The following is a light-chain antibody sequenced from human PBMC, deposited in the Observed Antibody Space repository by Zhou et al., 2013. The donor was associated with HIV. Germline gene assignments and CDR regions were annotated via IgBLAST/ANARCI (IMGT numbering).Light chain of an antibody. V-gene: IGKV1-5*03. CDR2: KAS. CDR1: QSISNW. Sequence: DIQMTQSPSSVSASVGDRVTITCRASQSISNWLAWYQQKPGKAPKLLIYKASSLESGVPSRFSGSGSGTEFTLTISSLQPDDFATYYCQQYNSYLYTFGQGTKLEIK. CDR3: QQYNSYLYT. J-gene: IGKJ2*01.